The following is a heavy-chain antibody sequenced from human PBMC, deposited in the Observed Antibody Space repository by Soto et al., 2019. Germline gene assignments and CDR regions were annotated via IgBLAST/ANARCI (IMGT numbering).Heavy chain of an antibody. CDR2: IYPGDSDT. J-gene: IGHJ1*01. Sequence: GESLKISCKASGYSFTNYWIGWVRQMPGKGLEWMGIIYPGDSDTRYSPSFQGHVTISADKSISTAYLQWSSLKASDTAMYYCARHGTVVTLANHFQHWGQGTLVTVSS. CDR3: ARHGTVVTLANHFQH. V-gene: IGHV5-51*01. CDR1: GYSFTNYW. D-gene: IGHD2-21*02.